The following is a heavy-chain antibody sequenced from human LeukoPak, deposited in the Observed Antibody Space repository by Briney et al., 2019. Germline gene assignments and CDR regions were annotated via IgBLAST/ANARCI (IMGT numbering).Heavy chain of an antibody. Sequence: GRSLRLSCAASGFTFSSYGMHWVRQAPGKGLEWVAVISYDGSNKYYADSVKGRFTISRDNAKNSLSLQMNNLRVEDTAVYYCARAGSHWHYVYWGQGTVVTVSS. V-gene: IGHV3-30*03. J-gene: IGHJ4*02. CDR3: ARAGSHWHYVY. CDR1: GFTFSSYG. D-gene: IGHD3-10*01. CDR2: ISYDGSNK.